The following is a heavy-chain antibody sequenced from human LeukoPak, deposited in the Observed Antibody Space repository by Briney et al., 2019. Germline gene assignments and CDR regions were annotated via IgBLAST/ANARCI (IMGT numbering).Heavy chain of an antibody. J-gene: IGHJ4*02. V-gene: IGHV4-39*01. CDR3: ARHLNDYVWGPKIDY. Sequence: SETLSLTCTVSGGSVSSSSYYWGWIRQPPGKGLEWIGSIYYSRNTYYNPSPKSRVTISVDTSRSHFSLRLASVTAADTAIYYCARHLNDYVWGPKIDYWGQGTLVTVSS. CDR1: GGSVSSSSYY. D-gene: IGHD3-16*01. CDR2: IYYSRNT.